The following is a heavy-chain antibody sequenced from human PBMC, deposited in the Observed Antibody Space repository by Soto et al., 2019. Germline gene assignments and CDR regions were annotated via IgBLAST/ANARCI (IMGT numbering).Heavy chain of an antibody. CDR1: GGSISSYY. CDR2: IYTSGRT. J-gene: IGHJ5*02. Sequence: PSETLSLTCTVSGGSISSYYWSWIRQPAGKGLEWIGRIYTSGRTNYNSCLKSRVTMSVDTSKNQFSLKLSSVTAADTAVYYCARSYSSSWYQDNWFEPWGQGTLVTVS. CDR3: ARSYSSSWYQDNWFEP. D-gene: IGHD6-13*01. V-gene: IGHV4-4*07.